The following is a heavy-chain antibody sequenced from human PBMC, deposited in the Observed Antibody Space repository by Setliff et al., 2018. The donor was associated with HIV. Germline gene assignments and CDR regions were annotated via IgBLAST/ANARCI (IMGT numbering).Heavy chain of an antibody. D-gene: IGHD3-22*01. CDR1: GGSFSAHY. V-gene: IGHV4-34*01. CDR2: IKHSGST. Sequence: LSLTCVVYGGSFSAHYWNWIRQPPGKGLEWVGEIKHSGSTNYNPSLKSRVIISVDTSKNQFSLKLSSVTAADTAMYYCARGRVRTRYYDSSGYPYYFDYWGQGTLVTVSS. J-gene: IGHJ4*02. CDR3: ARGRVRTRYYDSSGYPYYFDY.